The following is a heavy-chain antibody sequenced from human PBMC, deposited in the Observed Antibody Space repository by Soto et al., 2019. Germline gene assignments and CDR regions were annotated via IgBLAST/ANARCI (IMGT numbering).Heavy chain of an antibody. CDR3: SYDSSGYPLGGAFDI. Sequence: PWGSLRLSCAASGFTFNNYWMHWVRQAPGKGLVWVSRINSDGSITSYADSVKGRFTISRDDSKNTLYLQMNSLKTEDTAVYYCSYDSSGYPLGGAFDIWGQGTMVTVSS. V-gene: IGHV3-74*01. CDR1: GFTFNNYW. J-gene: IGHJ3*02. CDR2: INSDGSIT. D-gene: IGHD3-22*01.